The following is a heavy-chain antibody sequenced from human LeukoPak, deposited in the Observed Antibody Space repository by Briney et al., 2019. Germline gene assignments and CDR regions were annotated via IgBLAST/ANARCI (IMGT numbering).Heavy chain of an antibody. CDR1: GFTFSTYW. Sequence: AGGSLRLSCAASGFTFSTYWMSWVRQAPGKGLEWVSVIYGGGSTYLADSVKGRFTISRDNSKNTLYLQMNSLRAEDTAVYYCAREIHSGRSDAFDIWGQGTMVTVSS. J-gene: IGHJ3*02. D-gene: IGHD1-26*01. CDR2: IYGGGST. V-gene: IGHV3-66*01. CDR3: AREIHSGRSDAFDI.